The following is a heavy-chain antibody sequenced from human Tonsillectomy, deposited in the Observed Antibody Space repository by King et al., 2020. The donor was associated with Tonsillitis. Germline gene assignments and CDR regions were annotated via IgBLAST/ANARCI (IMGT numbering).Heavy chain of an antibody. J-gene: IGHJ5*02. CDR3: ARTESYCSGGSCYWFDP. V-gene: IGHV1-69*09. D-gene: IGHD2-15*01. CDR1: GGTFISYA. CDR2: IIPILGIA. Sequence: EQLVQSGAEVKKPGSSVKVSCKASGGTFISYAISWVRQAPGQGLEWMGRIIPILGIANYAQKFQGRVTITADKSTSTAYMELSSLRSEDTAVYYCARTESYCSGGSCYWFDPWGQGTLVTVSS.